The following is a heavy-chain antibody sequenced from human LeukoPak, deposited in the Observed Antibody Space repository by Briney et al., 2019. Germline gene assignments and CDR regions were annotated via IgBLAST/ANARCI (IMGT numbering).Heavy chain of an antibody. V-gene: IGHV1-2*02. D-gene: IGHD1-26*01. Sequence: ASVKVSCKASGYTVTGYYMHWGRQAPGQGLEWMGWINPNSGGTNYAQKCQGRVTMTRDTSISTAYMELSRLRSDDTAVYYCARVVSGSLYYFAYWGQGTLVTVSS. CDR2: INPNSGGT. CDR3: ARVVSGSLYYFAY. J-gene: IGHJ4*02. CDR1: GYTVTGYY.